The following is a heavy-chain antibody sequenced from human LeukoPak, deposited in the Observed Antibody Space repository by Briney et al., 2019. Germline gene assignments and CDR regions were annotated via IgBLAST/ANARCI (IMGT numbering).Heavy chain of an antibody. J-gene: IGHJ5*02. CDR2: ISGSGGST. Sequence: GRSLRLSCAASGFTFSSYAMSWVRQAPGKGLEWVSAISGSGGSTYYADSVKGRFTISRDNSKNTLYLQMNSLRAEDTAVYYGAKNGGFLSRPSSNNWFAPWGQGTLVTVSS. D-gene: IGHD3-3*01. V-gene: IGHV3-23*01. CDR3: AKNGGFLSRPSSNNWFAP. CDR1: GFTFSSYA.